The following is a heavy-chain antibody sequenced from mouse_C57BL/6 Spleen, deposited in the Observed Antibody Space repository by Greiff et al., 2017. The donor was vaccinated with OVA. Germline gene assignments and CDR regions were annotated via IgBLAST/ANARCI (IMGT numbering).Heavy chain of an antibody. Sequence: EVMLVESGGGLVKPGGSLKLSCAASGFTFSDYGMHWVRQAPEKGLEWVAYISSGSSTIYYADTVKGRFTISRDNAKNTLFLQMTSLRSEDTAMYYCARGVGTDYFDYWGQGTTLTVSS. CDR3: ARGVGTDYFDY. CDR2: ISSGSSTI. V-gene: IGHV5-17*01. J-gene: IGHJ2*01. D-gene: IGHD4-1*01. CDR1: GFTFSDYG.